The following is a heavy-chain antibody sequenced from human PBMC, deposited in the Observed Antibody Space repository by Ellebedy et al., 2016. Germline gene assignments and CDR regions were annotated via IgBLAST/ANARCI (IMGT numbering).Heavy chain of an antibody. D-gene: IGHD3-10*01. CDR2: INPDGSGK. Sequence: GESLKISXEASGFTFSDYFMHWVRQAPGKGLEWVANINPDGSGKAYVASVKGRFTISRDNAKNSLFLQMNSLRLEDTAVYYCARDYFGWGSHDNWGQGTLVTVSS. V-gene: IGHV3-7*01. CDR1: GFTFSDYF. CDR3: ARDYFGWGSHDN. J-gene: IGHJ4*02.